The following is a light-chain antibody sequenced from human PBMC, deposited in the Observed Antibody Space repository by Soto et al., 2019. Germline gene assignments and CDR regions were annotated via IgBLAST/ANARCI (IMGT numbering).Light chain of an antibody. CDR3: QQYNTWPPIT. CDR2: GAS. J-gene: IGKJ5*01. Sequence: EIVLTQSPGTLSLSPGGRATLSCRASQSISSSYLVWYQQKPGQAPRLLIYGASSRAAGFPARFSGSGSWTEFTLTISSLQSEDFAVYYCQQYNTWPPITFGQGTRLEIK. CDR1: QSISSSY. V-gene: IGKV3-20*01.